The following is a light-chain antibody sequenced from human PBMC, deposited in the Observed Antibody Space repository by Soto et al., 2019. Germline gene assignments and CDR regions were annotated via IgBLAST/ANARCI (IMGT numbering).Light chain of an antibody. CDR2: AAS. CDR3: QQGYNSPWT. Sequence: DIQMTQSPSSLSAFVGDRVTITCRASQSISNYLTWYQQKPGKAPKLLIYAASSLQSGVPSRFSGSGSGTDFTLTISSLQPEDFATYYCQQGYNSPWTFGQGTKVEIK. J-gene: IGKJ1*01. V-gene: IGKV1-39*01. CDR1: QSISNY.